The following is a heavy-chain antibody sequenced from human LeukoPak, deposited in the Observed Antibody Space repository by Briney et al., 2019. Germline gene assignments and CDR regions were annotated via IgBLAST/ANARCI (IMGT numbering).Heavy chain of an antibody. J-gene: IGHJ6*02. Sequence: ASVKVSCKAPGYTFTTYAISWVRQAPGQGLEWMGWISVYNGNTNYAQKFQGRVSMTTDTSTSTAYMELGSLSSDDTAVYYCARDLKGAITWTGLSAGMDVWGQGTTVTVSS. V-gene: IGHV1-18*01. CDR3: ARDLKGAITWTGLSAGMDV. D-gene: IGHD1-1*01. CDR2: ISVYNGNT. CDR1: GYTFTTYA.